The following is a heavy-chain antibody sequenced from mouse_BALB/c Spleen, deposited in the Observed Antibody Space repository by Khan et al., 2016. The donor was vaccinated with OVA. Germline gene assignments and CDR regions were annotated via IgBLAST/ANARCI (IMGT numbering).Heavy chain of an antibody. CDR2: IYPGIGNT. CDR3: ARSGTGSFLY. CDR1: GYTFTDYY. V-gene: IGHV1-77*01. J-gene: IGHJ3*01. Sequence: QVQLQQSGAELARPGASVKLSCKASGYTFTDYYINWVRQRTGQGLEWIGDIYPGIGNTYYNEKFKGKATLTADKSSSTAYMQLSSLTSEDSAVXCCARSGTGSFLYWGQGTLVTVSA. D-gene: IGHD4-1*01.